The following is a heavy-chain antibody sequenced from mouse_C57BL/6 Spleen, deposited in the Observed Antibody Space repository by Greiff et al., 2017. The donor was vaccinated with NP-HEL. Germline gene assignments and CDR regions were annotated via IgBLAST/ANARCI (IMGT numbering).Heavy chain of an antibody. D-gene: IGHD2-3*01. CDR3: ARHVSGYYDY. Sequence: DVQLVESGGDLVKPGGSLKLSCAASGFTFSSYGMSWVRQTPDKRLEWVATISSGGSYTYYPDSVKGRFTISRDNAKNTLYLQMSSLKSEDTAMYYCARHVSGYYDYWGQGTTLTVSS. J-gene: IGHJ2*01. V-gene: IGHV5-6*01. CDR1: GFTFSSYG. CDR2: ISSGGSYT.